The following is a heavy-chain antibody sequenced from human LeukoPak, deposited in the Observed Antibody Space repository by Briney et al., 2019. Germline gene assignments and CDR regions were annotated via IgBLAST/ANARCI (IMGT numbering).Heavy chain of an antibody. CDR3: AREGYCSSTSCPRRADY. J-gene: IGHJ4*02. CDR1: GGSISSYY. D-gene: IGHD2-2*01. CDR2: IYYSGST. V-gene: IGHV4-59*12. Sequence: SETLSLTCTVSGGSISSYYWSWIRQPPGKGLEWIGYIYYSGSTNYNPSLKSRVTISVDTSKNQFSLKLSSVTAADTAVYYCAREGYCSSTSCPRRADYWGQGTLVTVSS.